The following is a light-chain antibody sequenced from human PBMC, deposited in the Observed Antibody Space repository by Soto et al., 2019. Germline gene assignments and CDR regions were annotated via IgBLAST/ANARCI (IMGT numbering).Light chain of an antibody. J-gene: IGKJ4*01. Sequence: EIVMAQSPSTLSVSPGGRVTLSCRASQSVTTRLAWYQQKFGQPPRLLIYGASTRATGISARFSGSGSGTEFTLTISSLQSEDIAVYYCQQYNNWPLTFGGGTKVDIK. CDR3: QQYNNWPLT. CDR1: QSVTTR. V-gene: IGKV3-15*01. CDR2: GAS.